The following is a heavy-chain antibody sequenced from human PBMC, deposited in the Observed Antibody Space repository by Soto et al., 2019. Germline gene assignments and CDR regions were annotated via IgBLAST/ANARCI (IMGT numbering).Heavy chain of an antibody. CDR1: GYTFTSYY. CDR3: AREGPPRLH. J-gene: IGHJ4*02. Sequence: QVQLVQSGAEVKKPGASVTVSCNASGYTFTSYYISWVRQAPGQGLEWMGWISGYNGNTNYAQKHQGRVTMTTDTATSTAYMELTSLRSDDTAVYYGAREGPPRLHWGQGTLVTVSS. V-gene: IGHV1-18*01. CDR2: ISGYNGNT.